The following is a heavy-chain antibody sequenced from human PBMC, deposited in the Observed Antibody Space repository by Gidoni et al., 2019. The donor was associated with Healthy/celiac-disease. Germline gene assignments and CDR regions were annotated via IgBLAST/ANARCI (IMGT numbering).Heavy chain of an antibody. V-gene: IGHV4-39*01. D-gene: IGHD2-2*03. CDR1: GGSISSSSYY. Sequence: QLQLQESGPGLVKPSETLSLTCTVSGGSISSSSYYWVWIRQPPGKGLAWFGSIYYSGSTYYNPSLKSRVTISVDTSKNQFSLKLSSVTAADTAVYYCARLLGIVVVPAGGWFDPWGQGTLVTVSS. CDR3: ARLLGIVVVPAGGWFDP. J-gene: IGHJ5*02. CDR2: IYYSGST.